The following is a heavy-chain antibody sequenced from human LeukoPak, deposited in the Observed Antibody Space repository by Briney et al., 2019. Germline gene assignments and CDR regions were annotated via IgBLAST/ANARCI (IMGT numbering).Heavy chain of an antibody. D-gene: IGHD6-13*01. J-gene: IGHJ4*02. Sequence: KSSETLSLTCTVSGDSISSSSSYWGWIRQPPGKGLEWIGSSYFRGSTYYNPSLKSRVTISADTSKNQLSLKLSSVTAADTAVYYCGRQENRIAAASAGYWXQGVLVTVSS. CDR3: GRQENRIAAASAGY. CDR1: GDSISSSSSY. V-gene: IGHV4-39*01. CDR2: SYFRGST.